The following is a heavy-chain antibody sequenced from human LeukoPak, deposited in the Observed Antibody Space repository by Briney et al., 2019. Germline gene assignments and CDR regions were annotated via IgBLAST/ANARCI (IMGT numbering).Heavy chain of an antibody. Sequence: GRSLRLSCAASGFTFSSYGMGWGRQGPGKGLERGAGISYDGNNKNYADSVKGGLTIYRDNSKNSMYLKINRRRAEDRAVIYCAKGPFRDSNYAFAFYIWGQGTMVTVSS. CDR3: AKGPFRDSNYAFAFYI. D-gene: IGHD4-4*01. J-gene: IGHJ3*02. V-gene: IGHV3-30*18. CDR2: ISYDGNNK. CDR1: GFTFSSYG.